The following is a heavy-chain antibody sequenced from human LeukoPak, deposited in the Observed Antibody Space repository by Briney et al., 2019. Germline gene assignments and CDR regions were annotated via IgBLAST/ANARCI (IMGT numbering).Heavy chain of an antibody. CDR2: ITTSDGNT. CDR3: ARRGPYYFDF. J-gene: IGHJ4*02. D-gene: IGHD3-16*01. V-gene: IGHV3-23*01. Sequence: PGGSLRLSCAASGFTFSSYTMSWVRQAPGKGLEWVSTITTSDGNTYYADSVKGRFTVSRDNSKSTVFLQVNSLRVEDTAVYYCARRGPYYFDFWGQGTLVTVSS. CDR1: GFTFSSYT.